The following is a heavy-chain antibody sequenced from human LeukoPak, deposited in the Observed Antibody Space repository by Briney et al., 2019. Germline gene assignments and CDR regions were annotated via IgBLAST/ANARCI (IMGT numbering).Heavy chain of an antibody. V-gene: IGHV3-43D*03. CDR3: AKDMRENYSYYMDV. J-gene: IGHJ6*03. D-gene: IGHD5-24*01. Sequence: GGSLRLSCAASGFTFSSYSMNWVRQAPGKGLEWVSLINWDGGSTYYADSVKGRFTISRDNSKNSLYLQMNSLRAEDTALYYCAKDMRENYSYYMDVWGKGTTVTVSS. CDR1: GFTFSSYS. CDR2: INWDGGST.